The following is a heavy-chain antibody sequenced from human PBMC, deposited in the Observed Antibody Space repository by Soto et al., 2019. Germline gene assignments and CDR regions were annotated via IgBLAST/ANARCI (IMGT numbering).Heavy chain of an antibody. CDR2: ISGSGGAT. CDR3: GRLKTGYALYYFDY. D-gene: IGHD3-9*01. Sequence: EVQLLESGGGVVQPGGSLRLSCAASGFIFTEYGMSWVRQAPGKGLEWVSGISGSGGATYYADSVQGRFTISKDFSKNTLFLQMSGLRAEDTVVYFCGRLKTGYALYYFDYWGQGSLVTVSS. V-gene: IGHV3-23*01. CDR1: GFIFTEYG. J-gene: IGHJ4*02.